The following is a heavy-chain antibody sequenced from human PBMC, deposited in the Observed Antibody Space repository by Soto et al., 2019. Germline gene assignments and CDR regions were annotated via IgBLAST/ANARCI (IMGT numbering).Heavy chain of an antibody. CDR1: GFTFSSYV. CDR3: AKSLPGTLSYYMDV. CDR2: IWYDGSNK. Sequence: GGSLRLSCAASGFTFSSYVMHWVRQAPGKGLEWVAVIWYDGSNKYYADSVKGRFTISRDNSKNTLYLQMNSLRAEDTAVYYCAKSLPGTLSYYMDVWGKGTTVTVSS. V-gene: IGHV3-33*06. D-gene: IGHD1-26*01. J-gene: IGHJ6*03.